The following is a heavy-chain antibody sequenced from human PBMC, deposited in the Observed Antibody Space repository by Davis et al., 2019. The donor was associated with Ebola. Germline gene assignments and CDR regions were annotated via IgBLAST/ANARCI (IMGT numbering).Heavy chain of an antibody. CDR2: ISGSGGST. V-gene: IGHV3-23*01. D-gene: IGHD5-18*01. CDR3: AKSLPVDTAMVTVFDY. Sequence: GESLKISCAASGFTFSSYAMSWVRQAPGNGLEWVSAISGSGGSTYYADSVKGRFTISRDNSKNTLYLQMNSLRAEDTAVYYCAKSLPVDTAMVTVFDYWGQGTLVTVSS. J-gene: IGHJ4*02. CDR1: GFTFSSYA.